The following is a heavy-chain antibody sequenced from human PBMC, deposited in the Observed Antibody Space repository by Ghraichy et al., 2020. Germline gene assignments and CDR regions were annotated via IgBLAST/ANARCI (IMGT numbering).Heavy chain of an antibody. CDR1: GFTFSDSD. V-gene: IGHV3-21*01. CDR2: ISRSSSHR. CDR3: AGDDAATARSSGMDV. J-gene: IGHJ6*02. D-gene: IGHD6-13*01. Sequence: ESLNISCAASGFTFSDSDMNWVRQAPGRGLEWVSYISRSSSHRYFADSVKGRFTISRDNAQNSLYLHMNSLRAEDTAAYYCAGDDAATARSSGMDVWGQGTTVTVSS.